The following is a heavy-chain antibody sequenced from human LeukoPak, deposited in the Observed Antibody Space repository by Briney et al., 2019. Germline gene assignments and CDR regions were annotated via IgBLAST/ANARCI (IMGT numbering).Heavy chain of an antibody. V-gene: IGHV4-39*07. J-gene: IGHJ4*02. CDR2: VFYNGAT. D-gene: IGHD5-18*01. CDR3: ASVGLHNY. Sequence: SETLSLTCIVSGGSISSSIYYWAWVRQPPGRGLEWIGTVFYNGATQYSPSLRSRVTISIDTSTNQFSLKLTSVTAADTALYYCASVGLHNYWGQGTLVTVSS. CDR1: GGSISSSIYY.